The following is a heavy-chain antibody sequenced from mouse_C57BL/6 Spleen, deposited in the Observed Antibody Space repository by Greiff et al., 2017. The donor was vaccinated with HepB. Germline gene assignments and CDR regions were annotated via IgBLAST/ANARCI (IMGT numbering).Heavy chain of an antibody. CDR1: GYTFTDYY. V-gene: IGHV1-26*01. J-gene: IGHJ4*01. CDR2: INPNNGGT. D-gene: IGHD1-1*01. CDR3: ARCGGTTVEAMDY. Sequence: EVQLQQSGPELVKPGASVKISCKASGYTFTDYYMNWVKQSHGKSLEWIGDINPNNGGTSYNQKFKGKATLTVDKSSSTAYMELRSLTSEDSAVYYCARCGGTTVEAMDYWGQGTSVTVSS.